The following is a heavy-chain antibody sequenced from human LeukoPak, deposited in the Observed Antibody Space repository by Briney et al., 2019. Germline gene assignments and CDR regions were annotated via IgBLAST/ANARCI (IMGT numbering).Heavy chain of an antibody. CDR1: GFTVSSNY. CDR2: IYSGGST. Sequence: PGGSLRLSCAASGFTVSSNYMSWVRQAPGKGLEWVSVIYSGGSTYYADSVKGRFTISRDNSKNTLYLQMNSLRAEDTAVYYCARGAGLDDFWSGYPRHFDYWGQGTLVTVSS. CDR3: ARGAGLDDFWSGYPRHFDY. V-gene: IGHV3-66*01. D-gene: IGHD3-3*01. J-gene: IGHJ4*02.